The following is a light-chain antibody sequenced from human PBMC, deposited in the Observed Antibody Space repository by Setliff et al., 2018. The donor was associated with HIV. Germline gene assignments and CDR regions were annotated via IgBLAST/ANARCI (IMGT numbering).Light chain of an antibody. Sequence: ALTQPASVSGSPGQSITISCTGTSSDVGGYNYVSWYQQHPGKAPKLMIYEVSNRPSGVSNRFSGSKSGNTASLTISGLQAEDEADYYCSSYTGSRTYVFGTGTKVTVL. CDR2: EVS. CDR1: SSDVGGYNY. CDR3: SSYTGSRTYV. V-gene: IGLV2-14*01. J-gene: IGLJ1*01.